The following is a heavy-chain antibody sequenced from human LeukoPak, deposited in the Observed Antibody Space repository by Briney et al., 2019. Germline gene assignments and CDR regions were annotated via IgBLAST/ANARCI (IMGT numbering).Heavy chain of an antibody. D-gene: IGHD3-10*01. CDR2: INHSGST. J-gene: IGHJ6*03. CDR3: ARYRGGFGDLYYYYYMDV. V-gene: IGHV4-34*01. Sequence: SETLSLTCAVYGGSFSGYYWSWIRQPPGKGLEWIGEINHSGSTNYNPSLKSRVTISVDTSKNQFSLKLSSVTAADTAVYYCARYRGGFGDLYYYYYMDVWGKGTTVTVSS. CDR1: GGSFSGYY.